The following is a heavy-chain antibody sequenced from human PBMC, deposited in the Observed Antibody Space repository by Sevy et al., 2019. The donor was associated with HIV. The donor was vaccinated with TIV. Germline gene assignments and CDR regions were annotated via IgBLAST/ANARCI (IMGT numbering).Heavy chain of an antibody. D-gene: IGHD3-9*01. CDR1: GGSISSYD. Sequence: SETLSLTCTVSGGSISSYDWSWIRQPPGKGLEWIGYIYYSGSTNYNPSLKSRVTISVDTSKNQFSLKLSSVTAADTAVYYCARAPYYDILTGYSYYFDYWGQGTLVTVSS. CDR3: ARAPYYDILTGYSYYFDY. V-gene: IGHV4-59*01. CDR2: IYYSGST. J-gene: IGHJ4*02.